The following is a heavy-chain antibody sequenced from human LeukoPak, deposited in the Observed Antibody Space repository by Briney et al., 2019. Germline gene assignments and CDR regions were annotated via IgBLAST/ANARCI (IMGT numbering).Heavy chain of an antibody. CDR1: GFTFSSYW. D-gene: IGHD3-3*02. CDR3: ARKRISSNWFDP. V-gene: IGHV3-74*01. J-gene: IGHJ5*02. Sequence: GGSLRLSCAASGFTFSSYWMHWVRQAPGKGLVWVSRINSDGSSTSYADSVKGRFTISRDNAKNTLYLQMNSLRAEDTAVYYCARKRISSNWFDPWGQGTLVTVSS. CDR2: INSDGSST.